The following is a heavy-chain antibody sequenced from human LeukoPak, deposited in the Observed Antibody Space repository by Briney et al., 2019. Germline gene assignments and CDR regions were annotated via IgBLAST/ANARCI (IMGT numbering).Heavy chain of an antibody. D-gene: IGHD3-10*01. Sequence: NPSETLSLTCTVSGGSISSSSYYWGWIRQPPGKGLEWIGSIYYSGSTYYNPSLKSRVTISVDTSKNQFSLKLSSVTAADTAVYYCARQRVKFFGEQLSSSSAFDYWGQGTLVTVSS. CDR1: GGSISSSSYY. CDR2: IYYSGST. CDR3: ARQRVKFFGEQLSSSSAFDY. J-gene: IGHJ4*02. V-gene: IGHV4-39*01.